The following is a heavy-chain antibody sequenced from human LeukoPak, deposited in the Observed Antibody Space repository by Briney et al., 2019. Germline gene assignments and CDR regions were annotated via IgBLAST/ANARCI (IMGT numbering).Heavy chain of an antibody. D-gene: IGHD4-17*01. CDR3: ARQGYADFSPRPFDY. V-gene: IGHV4-39*01. CDR1: GGSIRNSGYY. Sequence: PSETLSLTCTVSGGSIRNSGYYWGWIRQPPGKWLEWIGSIYYSGSTYYKPSLKSRVTISVDTSKNQFSLNLNSVTAADTAVYYCARQGYADFSPRPFDYWGQGTLVTVSS. CDR2: IYYSGST. J-gene: IGHJ4*02.